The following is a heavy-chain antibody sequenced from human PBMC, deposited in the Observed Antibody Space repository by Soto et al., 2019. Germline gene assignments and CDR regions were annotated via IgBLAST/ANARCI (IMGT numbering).Heavy chain of an antibody. CDR1: GYTLTELS. V-gene: IGHV1-24*01. J-gene: IGHJ6*02. D-gene: IGHD1-26*01. Sequence: ASVKVSCKVSGYTLTELSMHWVRQAPGKGLEWMGGFDPEDGETIYAQKFQGRVTMTEDTSTDTAYMELSSLRSEDTAVYYCATTDGSYPYYYYGMDVWGQGTTVTVSS. CDR2: FDPEDGET. CDR3: ATTDGSYPYYYYGMDV.